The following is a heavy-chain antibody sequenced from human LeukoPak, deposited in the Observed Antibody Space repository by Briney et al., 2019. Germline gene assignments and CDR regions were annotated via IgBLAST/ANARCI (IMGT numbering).Heavy chain of an antibody. CDR2: IYYSGST. CDR1: GGSISSYY. Sequence: SETLSLTCTVSGGSISSYYWSWIRQPPGKGLEWIGYIYYSGSTNYNPSLKNRVTISVDTSKNQFSLKLSSVTAADTAVYYCARDSSSFRGFDPWGQGTLVTVSS. CDR3: ARDSSSFRGFDP. D-gene: IGHD6-6*01. J-gene: IGHJ5*02. V-gene: IGHV4-59*01.